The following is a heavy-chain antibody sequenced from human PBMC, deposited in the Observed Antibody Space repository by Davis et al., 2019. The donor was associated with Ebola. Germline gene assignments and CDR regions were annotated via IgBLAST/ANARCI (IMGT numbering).Heavy chain of an antibody. CDR2: ISSSSSHI. CDR1: GFTFSSYS. V-gene: IGHV3-21*01. J-gene: IGHJ3*02. Sequence: PGGSLRLSCAASGFTFSSYSMNWVRQAPGKGLEWVSSISSSSSHIYYADSVKGRFTISRDNAKNSLYLQMNSLRAEDTAVYYCARDEPFGVVIYDAFDIWGQGTMVTVSS. D-gene: IGHD3-3*01. CDR3: ARDEPFGVVIYDAFDI.